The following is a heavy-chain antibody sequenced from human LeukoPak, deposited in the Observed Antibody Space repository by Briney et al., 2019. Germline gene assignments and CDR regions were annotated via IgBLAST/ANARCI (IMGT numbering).Heavy chain of an antibody. Sequence: GGSLRLSCAASGFYFANYAMSWVRQAPGKGLEWVSATVGGGSPNTYHADSVKGRFTISRDNAKNSLYLQMNSLRAEDTAVYYCARRDYGDYNYYYFDYWGQGTLVTVSS. V-gene: IGHV3-21*01. CDR2: TVGGGSPNT. CDR1: GFYFANYA. CDR3: ARRDYGDYNYYYFDY. J-gene: IGHJ4*02. D-gene: IGHD4-17*01.